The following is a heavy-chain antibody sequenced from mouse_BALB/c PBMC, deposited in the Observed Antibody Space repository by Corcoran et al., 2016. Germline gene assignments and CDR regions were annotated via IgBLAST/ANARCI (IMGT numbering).Heavy chain of an antibody. J-gene: IGHJ4*01. Sequence: EVQLQPSGAELVKPGASVKLSCTASGFNINDTYMHWVKQRPEQGLEWIGRIDPANGNTKYDPKFQGKATITADTSSNTAYLQLSSLTSEDTAVYYCAMDYWGQGTSVTVSS. V-gene: IGHV14-3*02. CDR2: IDPANGNT. CDR1: GFNINDTY. CDR3: AMDY.